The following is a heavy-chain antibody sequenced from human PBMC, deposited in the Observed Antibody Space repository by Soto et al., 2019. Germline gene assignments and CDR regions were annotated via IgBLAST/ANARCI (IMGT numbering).Heavy chain of an antibody. CDR2: ISGSGGST. D-gene: IGHD4-17*01. CDR3: ATQYGDYSYYYYGMDV. Sequence: EVQLLESGGGLVQPGGSLRLSCAASGFTFSSYAMSWVRQAPGKGLEWVSAISGSGGSTYYADSVKGRFTISRDNSKNTLYLQMNSLRAEDTAVYYCATQYGDYSYYYYGMDVWGQGTTVTVSS. J-gene: IGHJ6*02. V-gene: IGHV3-23*01. CDR1: GFTFSSYA.